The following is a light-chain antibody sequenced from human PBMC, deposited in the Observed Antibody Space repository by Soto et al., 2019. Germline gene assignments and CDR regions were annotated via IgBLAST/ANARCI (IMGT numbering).Light chain of an antibody. V-gene: IGKV3-11*01. CDR2: DAS. J-gene: IGKJ4*01. CDR3: QQRSNWPST. CDR1: QSVSSY. Sequence: EIVLTQSPATLSLSPGDRATLSCRASQSVSSYLAWYQQKPGQAPRLLIYDASNRATGIPPRFSGSGSWTDFTLTITSLEPEDFAVYYCQQRSNWPSTFGGGTKVEIK.